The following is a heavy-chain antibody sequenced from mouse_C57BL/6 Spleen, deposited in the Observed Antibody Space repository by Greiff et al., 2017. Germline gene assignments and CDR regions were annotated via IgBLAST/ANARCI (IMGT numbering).Heavy chain of an antibody. CDR3: ARASDGYYVGWFVY. D-gene: IGHD2-3*01. J-gene: IGHJ3*01. CDR2: IYPGDGDT. CDR1: GYAFSSYW. Sequence: VQLQQPGAELVKPGASVKISCKASGYAFSSYWMNWVKQRPGKGLEWIGQIYPGDGDTNYNGKFKGKATLTADKSSSTAYMQLSSLTSEDSAVYFCARASDGYYVGWFVYWGQGTLVTVSA. V-gene: IGHV1-80*01.